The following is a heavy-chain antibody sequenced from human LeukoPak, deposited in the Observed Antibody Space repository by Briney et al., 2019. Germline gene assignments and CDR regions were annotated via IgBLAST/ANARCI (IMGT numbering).Heavy chain of an antibody. Sequence: GGSLRLSCAASGFTFSSYSMNWVRQAPGKGLEWVSYISSSDSTIYYADSVKGRFTISRDNAKNSLYLQMNSLRAEDTAVYYCARVLQYCSGGICYGEAFDIWGQGTMVTVSS. D-gene: IGHD2-15*01. V-gene: IGHV3-48*04. J-gene: IGHJ3*02. CDR3: ARVLQYCSGGICYGEAFDI. CDR2: ISSSDSTI. CDR1: GFTFSSYS.